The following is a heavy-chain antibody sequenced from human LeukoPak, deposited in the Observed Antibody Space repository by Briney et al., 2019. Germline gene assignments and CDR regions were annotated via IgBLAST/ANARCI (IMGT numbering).Heavy chain of an antibody. CDR1: GGSISSYY. V-gene: IGHV4-59*12. CDR3: SRLYGDYGWFDP. CDR2: IYYSGST. Sequence: SETLSLTCTVPGGSISSYYWSWIRQPPGKGLEWIGYIYYSGSTNYNPSLKSRVTISVDTSKNQFSLRLSAVTAADTAVYYCSRLYGDYGWFDPWGQGTLVTVSS. J-gene: IGHJ5*02. D-gene: IGHD4-17*01.